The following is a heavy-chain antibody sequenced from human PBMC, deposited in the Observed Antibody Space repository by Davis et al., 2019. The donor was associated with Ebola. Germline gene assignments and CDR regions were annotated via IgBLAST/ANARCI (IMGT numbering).Heavy chain of an antibody. CDR3: ARELEGIST. J-gene: IGHJ4*02. CDR2: IWYDGSNE. CDR1: GFTFSNSA. V-gene: IGHV3-33*08. Sequence: GESLNISCAASGFTFSNSAMHGVRQAPGKGLEWVAVIWYDGSNEYYADSVNGRFTIARDNSKNTLYLQMNSLRAEDTAVYYCARELEGISTWGQGTLVTVSS. D-gene: IGHD2-15*01.